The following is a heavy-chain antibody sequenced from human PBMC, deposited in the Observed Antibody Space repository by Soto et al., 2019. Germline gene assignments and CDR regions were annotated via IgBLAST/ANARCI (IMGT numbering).Heavy chain of an antibody. V-gene: IGHV3-9*01. CDR3: AKDIGGYSYGRPHYHYGMDV. Sequence: PGGSLRLSCAASGFTFDDYAMHWVRQAPGKGLEWVSGISWNSGSIGYADSVKGRFTISRDNAKNSLYLQMNSLRAEDTALYYCAKDIGGYSYGRPHYHYGMDVWGQGTTVTVSS. D-gene: IGHD5-18*01. CDR2: ISWNSGSI. J-gene: IGHJ6*02. CDR1: GFTFDDYA.